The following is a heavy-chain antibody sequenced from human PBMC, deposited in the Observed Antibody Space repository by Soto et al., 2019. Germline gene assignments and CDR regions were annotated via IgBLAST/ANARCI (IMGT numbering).Heavy chain of an antibody. Sequence: EVQLVESGGGLLQPGGSRRLSFAASGFTFRFYEMLWVGQGAGTGLEWVSTIGTAGDTYYAGSVKGGFTISRENAKNSMYLQMNNLGAGDTAVYFCARAGMHNWNLXXXFXXXXHGTMXTVS. CDR2: IGTAGDT. D-gene: IGHD1-7*01. J-gene: IGHJ3*01. V-gene: IGHV3-13*01. CDR1: GFTFRFYE. CDR3: ARAGMHNWNLXXXFXX.